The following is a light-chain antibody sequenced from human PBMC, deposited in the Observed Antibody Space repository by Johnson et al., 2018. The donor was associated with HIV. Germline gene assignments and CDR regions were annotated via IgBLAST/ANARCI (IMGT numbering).Light chain of an antibody. CDR1: SSNIGNNY. J-gene: IGLJ1*01. CDR3: GTWDTSLRAGV. Sequence: QSILTQPPSVSAAPGQKVTISCSGRSSNIGNNYVYWYQQLPGTAPKLLIYENDKRPSGIPDRFSGSKSGTSATLGITGLQTGDEAGYYCGTWDTSLRAGVFGTGTRVTVL. CDR2: END. V-gene: IGLV1-51*02.